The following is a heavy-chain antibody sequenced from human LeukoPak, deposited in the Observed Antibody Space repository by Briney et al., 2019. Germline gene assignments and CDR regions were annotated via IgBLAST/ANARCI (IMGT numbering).Heavy chain of an antibody. V-gene: IGHV3-66*04. CDR2: IYRGGST. J-gene: IGHJ4*02. D-gene: IGHD3-22*01. CDR1: GFTVGSNY. Sequence: GGSLRLSCAASGFTVGSNYMSWVRQAPGKGLEWVSIIYRGGSTNYADSVKGRFTISRDTSKNTLYLQMNSLRAEDTAVYYCARLSANSSAYFFDYWGQGTLVTVSS. CDR3: ARLSANSSAYFFDY.